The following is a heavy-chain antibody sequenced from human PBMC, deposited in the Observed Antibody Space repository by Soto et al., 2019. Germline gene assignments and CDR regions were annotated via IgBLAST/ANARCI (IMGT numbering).Heavy chain of an antibody. CDR2: IYYSGST. Sequence: SETLSLTCTVSGGSISSGDYYWSWIRQPPGKGLEWIGYIYYSGSTYYNPSLKSRVTISVDTSKNQFSLKLSSVTAADTAVYYCARDRPSLTGYYPAAYYYGMDVWGQGTTVTVSS. CDR1: GGSISSGDYY. D-gene: IGHD3-9*01. J-gene: IGHJ6*02. V-gene: IGHV4-30-4*01. CDR3: ARDRPSLTGYYPAAYYYGMDV.